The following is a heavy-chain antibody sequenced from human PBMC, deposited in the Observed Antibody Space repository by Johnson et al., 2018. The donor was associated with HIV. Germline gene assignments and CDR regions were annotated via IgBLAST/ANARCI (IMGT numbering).Heavy chain of an antibody. D-gene: IGHD4-23*01. CDR3: AKHGYGGNCFDALDI. CDR1: GFSFIDYA. CDR2: ISGGEDDT. Sequence: VQLVESGGGLVRPGGSLRLSCVASGFSFIDYAMIWVRQAPGKGLEWVSFISGGEDDTYYADSVKGRFTISRDNSKNTLYLQMNSLRAEDTAVYYCAKHGYGGNCFDALDIWGQGTMVTVSS. J-gene: IGHJ3*02. V-gene: IGHV3-23*04.